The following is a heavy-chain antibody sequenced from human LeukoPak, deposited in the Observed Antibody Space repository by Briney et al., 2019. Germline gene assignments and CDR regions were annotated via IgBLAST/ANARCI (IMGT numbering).Heavy chain of an antibody. D-gene: IGHD3-16*02. J-gene: IGHJ4*02. CDR2: FDPEDGET. CDR1: GYTLTELS. CDR3: ATNSYDYVWGSYRYTSLDY. V-gene: IGHV1-24*01. Sequence: ASVKVSCKVSGYTLTELSMHWVRQAPGKGLEWMGGFDPEDGETIYAQKFQGRVTMTEDTSTDTAYMELGSLRSEDTAVYYCATNSYDYVWGSYRYTSLDYWGQGTLVTVSS.